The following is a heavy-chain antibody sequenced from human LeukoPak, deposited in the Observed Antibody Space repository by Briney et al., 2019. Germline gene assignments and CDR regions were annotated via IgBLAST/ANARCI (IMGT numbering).Heavy chain of an antibody. CDR1: GFTVSTNY. D-gene: IGHD5-18*01. J-gene: IGHJ3*02. CDR2: IYSGGST. CDR3: ASQEDTAMANEAFDI. Sequence: GGSLRLSCAASGFTVSTNYMNWVRQAPGKALEWVSVIYSGGSTYYADSVKGRFTISRDNSKNSLYLQMNSLRAEDTAVYYCASQEDTAMANEAFDIWGQGTMVTVSS. V-gene: IGHV3-66*04.